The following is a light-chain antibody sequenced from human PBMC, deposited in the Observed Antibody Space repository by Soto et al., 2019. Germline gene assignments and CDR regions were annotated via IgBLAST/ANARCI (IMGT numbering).Light chain of an antibody. Sequence: AIQVTQSPSSLSASVGDRVTISCRASQGIGHDLGWYQQKPGNAPKLLIYEAYTLQTGVASRFSGSGSVTDFTLTISSLPPEDFATYYCLQDYGYTWTFGQGTKVEVK. J-gene: IGKJ1*01. CDR3: LQDYGYTWT. V-gene: IGKV1-6*01. CDR1: QGIGHD. CDR2: EAY.